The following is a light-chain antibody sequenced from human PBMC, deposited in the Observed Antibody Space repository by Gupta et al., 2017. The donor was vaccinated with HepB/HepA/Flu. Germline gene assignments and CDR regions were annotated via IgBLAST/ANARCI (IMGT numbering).Light chain of an antibody. CDR3: EAWDDSINVGL. CDR2: DKD. CDR1: RSNIGRTN. Sequence: QSVLTQPPSASGTPGQRVTISCSGRRSNIGRTNINWYQQLPGPAPKCIIYDKDQRPSGVPDRFSGSNSGTSDSLTISGLQSEDEAEDDWEAWDDSINVGLFGGGTKPTV. J-gene: IGLJ2*01. V-gene: IGLV1-44*01.